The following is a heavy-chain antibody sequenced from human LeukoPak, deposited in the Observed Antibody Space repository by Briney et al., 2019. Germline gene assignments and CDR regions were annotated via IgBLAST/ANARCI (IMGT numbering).Heavy chain of an antibody. CDR3: ARDLVPALANWFDP. CDR1: GYTFTGYY. D-gene: IGHD2-2*01. CDR2: INPNSGGT. J-gene: IGHJ5*02. V-gene: IGHV1-2*02. Sequence: ASVKVSCKASGYTFTGYYMHWVRQAPGQGLEWMGWINPNSGGTNYAQKFQGRVTMTRDTSISTAYMELSRLRSDDTAVYYCARDLVPALANWFDPWGQGTLVTVSS.